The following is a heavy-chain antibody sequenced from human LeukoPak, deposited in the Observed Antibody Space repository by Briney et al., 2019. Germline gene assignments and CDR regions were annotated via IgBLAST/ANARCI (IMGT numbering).Heavy chain of an antibody. V-gene: IGHV4-61*02. D-gene: IGHD6-13*01. CDR2: IYTSGST. CDR1: GGSISSGSYY. CDR3: ASATWGHSSSREGYYYNYYMDV. Sequence: PSQTLSLTCTVSGGSISSGSYYWNWIRQPAGKGLEWIGRIYTSGSTNYNPSLESRVTMSVDTSKNQFSLKLTSVTAADTAVYYCASATWGHSSSREGYYYNYYMDVWGKGTTVTVSS. J-gene: IGHJ6*03.